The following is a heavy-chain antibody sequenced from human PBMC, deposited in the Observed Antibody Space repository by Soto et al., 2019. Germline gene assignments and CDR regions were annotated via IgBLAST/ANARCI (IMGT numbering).Heavy chain of an antibody. CDR1: GGSISSGDYY. CDR2: IYYSGST. CDR3: ARASVILSYYHGMDV. Sequence: QVQLQESGPGLVKPSQTLSLTCTVSGGSISSGDYYWSWIRQPPGKGLEWIGYIYYSGSTYYNPSLKSRVTISIDTSKNQFSLKLSSVTAADTAVYYCARASVILSYYHGMDVWGQGTTVTVSS. V-gene: IGHV4-30-4*01. J-gene: IGHJ6*02.